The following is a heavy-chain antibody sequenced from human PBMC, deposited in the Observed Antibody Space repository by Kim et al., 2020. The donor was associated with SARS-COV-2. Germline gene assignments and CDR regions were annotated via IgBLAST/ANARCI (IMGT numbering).Heavy chain of an antibody. CDR3: ARDQPIVTTGYFDC. D-gene: IGHD5-12*01. CDR1: GFTFSDYS. J-gene: IGHJ4*02. CDR2: ISRSNSYI. V-gene: IGHV3-21*04. Sequence: GGSLRLSCAASGFTFSDYSMNWVRQAPGKGLEWVSSISRSNSYIYYADSMKGRFTISRDNAKNSLYLQMNSLRAEDTAVYYCARDQPIVTTGYFDCWGQGTLVTVSS.